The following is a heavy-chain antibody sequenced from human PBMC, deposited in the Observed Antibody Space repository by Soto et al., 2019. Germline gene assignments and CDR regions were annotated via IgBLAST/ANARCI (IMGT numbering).Heavy chain of an antibody. V-gene: IGHV5-51*01. Sequence: PGESLKISCKGSGYSFTSYWIGWGRQMPGKGLEWMGIIYPGDSDTRYSPPFQGQVTISADKSISNAYLQWSSLKAPDTAMYYCARHRLDIVVVPAATPEDYSCYMDVWGKGPTVTLSS. CDR3: ARHRLDIVVVPAATPEDYSCYMDV. J-gene: IGHJ6*03. D-gene: IGHD2-2*01. CDR2: IYPGDSDT. CDR1: GYSFTSYW.